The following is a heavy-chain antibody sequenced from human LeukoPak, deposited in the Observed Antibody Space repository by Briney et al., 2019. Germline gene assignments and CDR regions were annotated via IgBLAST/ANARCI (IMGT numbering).Heavy chain of an antibody. V-gene: IGHV4-34*01. CDR1: GGSFSGYY. D-gene: IGHD3-10*01. CDR2: INHSGST. CDR3: ARDDYYGSGSYED. J-gene: IGHJ4*02. Sequence: PETLSLTCAVYGGSFSGYYWSWIRQPPGKGLEWIGEINHSGSTNYNPSLKSRVTISVDTSKNQFSLKLSSVTAADTAVYYCARDDYYGSGSYEDWGQGTLVTVSS.